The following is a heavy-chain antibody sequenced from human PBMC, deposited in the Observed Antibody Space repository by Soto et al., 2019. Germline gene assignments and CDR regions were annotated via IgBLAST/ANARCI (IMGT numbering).Heavy chain of an antibody. D-gene: IGHD5-18*01. Sequence: SLKVSCQASGGSFSSYSISWVRQAPGHGLEWMGGIIPIFGTANYAQKFQGRVTITADESTSTAYMELSSLRSEDTAVYYCATSVRGYREQNDCYYYYDMDVWGHGTTVTVSS. CDR2: IIPIFGTA. J-gene: IGHJ6*02. CDR3: ATSVRGYREQNDCYYYYDMDV. V-gene: IGHV1-69*13. CDR1: GGSFSSYS.